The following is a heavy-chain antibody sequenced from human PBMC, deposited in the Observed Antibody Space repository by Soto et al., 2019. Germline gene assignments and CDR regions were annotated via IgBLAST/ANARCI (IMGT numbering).Heavy chain of an antibody. CDR2: IYYSGST. V-gene: IGHV4-59*01. Sequence: SETLSLTCTVSGGSISSYYWSWIRQPPGKGLEWIGYIYYSGSTNYNPSLKSRVTISVDTSKNQFSLKLSSVTAADTAVYYCASLNCTNGVCYTFDPWGQGTLVTVSS. CDR3: ASLNCTNGVCYTFDP. CDR1: GGSISSYY. D-gene: IGHD2-8*01. J-gene: IGHJ5*02.